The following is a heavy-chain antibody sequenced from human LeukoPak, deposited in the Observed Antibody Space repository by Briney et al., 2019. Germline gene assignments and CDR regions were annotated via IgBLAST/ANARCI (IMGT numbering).Heavy chain of an antibody. J-gene: IGHJ4*02. CDR3: ARALYHTFDY. Sequence: ASVKVSCKASGYTFTGYYMHWVRQAPGQGLEWMGWINPNSGGTNYVQKLQGRVTMTTDTSTSTAYMELRSLRSDDTAVYYCARALYHTFDYWGQGTLVIVSS. CDR1: GYTFTGYY. D-gene: IGHD2-2*01. CDR2: INPNSGGT. V-gene: IGHV1-2*02.